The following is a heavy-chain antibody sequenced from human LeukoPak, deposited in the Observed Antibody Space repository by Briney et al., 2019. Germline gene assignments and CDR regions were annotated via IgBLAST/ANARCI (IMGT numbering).Heavy chain of an antibody. Sequence: PSETLSLTCSVSGGSISSSSYYWGWIRQPPGKGLEWIGTISYSGSTFYNPSLKSRVTISVDKSKNQFSLKLSSVTAADTAVYYCARLGPFRGVWGSYRYSGYFDYWGQGTLVTVSS. D-gene: IGHD3-16*02. CDR3: ARLGPFRGVWGSYRYSGYFDY. V-gene: IGHV4-39*07. J-gene: IGHJ4*02. CDR1: GGSISSSSYY. CDR2: ISYSGST.